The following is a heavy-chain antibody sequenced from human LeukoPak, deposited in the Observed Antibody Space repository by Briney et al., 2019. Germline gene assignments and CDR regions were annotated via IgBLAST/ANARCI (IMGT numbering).Heavy chain of an antibody. CDR3: ARTTTLLRWYYGMDV. J-gene: IGHJ6*02. D-gene: IGHD1-26*01. V-gene: IGHV4-34*01. Sequence: SETLSLTCAVYGGSFSGNYWSWIRQPPGKGLEWIGEINHSGSTNYNPSLKSRVTISVDTSKNQFSLKLSSVTAADTAVYYCARTTTLLRWYYGMDVWGQGTTVTVSS. CDR1: GGSFSGNY. CDR2: INHSGST.